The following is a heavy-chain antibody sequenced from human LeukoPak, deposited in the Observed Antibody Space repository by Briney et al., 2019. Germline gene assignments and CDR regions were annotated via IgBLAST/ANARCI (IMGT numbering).Heavy chain of an antibody. CDR3: VGHSNELGA. CDR2: IYSAGGT. J-gene: IGHJ5*02. Sequence: GGSLRLSCAASGFTFSNNYMSCVRRAAGKGLEWVALIYSAGGTYYADSVKGRFTISRDNSKNTLHLQMNSLRAEDTAVYYCVGHSNELGAWGQGTLVTVSS. V-gene: IGHV3-53*01. D-gene: IGHD3-10*01. CDR1: GFTFSNNY.